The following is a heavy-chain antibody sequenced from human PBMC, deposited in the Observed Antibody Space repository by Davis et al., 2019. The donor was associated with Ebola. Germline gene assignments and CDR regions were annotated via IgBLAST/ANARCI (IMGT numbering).Heavy chain of an antibody. CDR2: ISGSGDTT. J-gene: IGHJ4*02. CDR1: GFTFSSYE. V-gene: IGHV3-48*03. Sequence: PGGSLRLSCAASGFTFSSYEMNWVRQAPGKGLEWLSYISGSGDTTYYADSVKGRFTISRDNAKNSLYLQMNSLRTEDTAVYYCTRDYNNLFDYWGQGTLVIVSS. D-gene: IGHD5-24*01. CDR3: TRDYNNLFDY.